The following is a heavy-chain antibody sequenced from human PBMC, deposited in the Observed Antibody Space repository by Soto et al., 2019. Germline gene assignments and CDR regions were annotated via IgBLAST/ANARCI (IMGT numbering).Heavy chain of an antibody. CDR3: SGGVGDAF. V-gene: IGHV3-7*04. D-gene: IGHD1-26*01. CDR2: INQDGSEK. CDR1: ESTVSRDW. Sequence: EVHLVESGGGLVQTGGSLRLSCAIFESTVSRDWMNWVRQAPGKGLEWVAHINQDGSEKYYVDSVKGRFTISRDNAKKSLCVQMKDLRPEDAAMYYCSGGVGDAFWGQGTLVNVSS. J-gene: IGHJ4*02.